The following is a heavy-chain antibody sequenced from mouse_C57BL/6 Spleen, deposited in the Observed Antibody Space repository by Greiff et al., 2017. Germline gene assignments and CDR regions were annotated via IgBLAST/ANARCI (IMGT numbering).Heavy chain of an antibody. CDR1: GFSLTSYG. Sequence: VQRVESGPGLVAPSQSLSITCTVSGFSLTSYGVSWVRQPPGKGLEWLGVIWGDGGTNYYSALISRLSISKDNSKRQVFLKLNSLQTDDTATYYCAKLIYYDYDGDWYFDVWGTGTTVTVSS. CDR3: AKLIYYDYDGDWYFDV. D-gene: IGHD2-4*01. CDR2: IWGDGGT. V-gene: IGHV2-3*01. J-gene: IGHJ1*03.